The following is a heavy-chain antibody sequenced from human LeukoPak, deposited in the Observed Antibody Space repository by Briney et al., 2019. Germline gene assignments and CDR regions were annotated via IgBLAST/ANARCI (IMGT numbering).Heavy chain of an antibody. CDR3: ARGRVLRFLEWLSDKPPYYFDY. J-gene: IGHJ4*02. CDR1: GGSISSGGYY. D-gene: IGHD3-3*01. Sequence: SETLSLTCTVSGGSISSGGYYWSWIRQHPGKGLEWIGYIYYSGSTYYNPSLKSRVTISVDTSKNQFSLKLSSVTAADTAVYYCARGRVLRFLEWLSDKPPYYFDYWGQGTLVTVSS. CDR2: IYYSGST. V-gene: IGHV4-31*03.